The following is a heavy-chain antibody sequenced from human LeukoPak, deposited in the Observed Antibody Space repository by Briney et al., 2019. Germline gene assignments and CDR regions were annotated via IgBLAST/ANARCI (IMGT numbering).Heavy chain of an antibody. Sequence: GGSLRLSCTASGFTFGDYAMSWFRQAPGKGLEWVGFIRSKAYGGTTEYAASVKGRFTISRDDSKSIAYLQMNSLKTEDTAVYYCTRAYTQLGFDPLGQGSLVTVSS. CDR3: TRAYTQLGFDP. D-gene: IGHD2-2*01. J-gene: IGHJ5*02. CDR2: IRSKAYGGTT. CDR1: GFTFGDYA. V-gene: IGHV3-49*03.